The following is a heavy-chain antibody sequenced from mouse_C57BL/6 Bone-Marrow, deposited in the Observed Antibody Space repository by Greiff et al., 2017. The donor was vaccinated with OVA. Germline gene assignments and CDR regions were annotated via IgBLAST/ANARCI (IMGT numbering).Heavy chain of an antibody. CDR3: ARWRYYGSSYVGYFDV. D-gene: IGHD1-1*01. Sequence: VQLVESGAELVRPGTSVKVSCKASGYAFTNYLIEWVKQRPGQGLEWIGVINPGSGGTNYNEKFKGKATLTADKSSSTAYMQLSSLTSEDSAVYFCARWRYYGSSYVGYFDVWGTGTTVTVSS. V-gene: IGHV1-54*01. CDR1: GYAFTNYL. CDR2: INPGSGGT. J-gene: IGHJ1*03.